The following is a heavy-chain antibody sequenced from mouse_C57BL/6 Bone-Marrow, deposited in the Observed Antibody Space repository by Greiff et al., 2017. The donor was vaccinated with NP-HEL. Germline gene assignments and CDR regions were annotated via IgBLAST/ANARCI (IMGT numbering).Heavy chain of an antibody. J-gene: IGHJ2*01. Sequence: EVKLMESEGGLVQPGRSMKLSCTASGFTFSDYYMAWVRQVPEKGLEWVANINYDGSSTYYLDSLKSRFIISRDNAKNILYLQMSSLKSEDTATYYCARDQGLAYYFDYWGQGTTLTVSS. V-gene: IGHV5-16*01. CDR1: GFTFSDYY. CDR2: INYDGSST. CDR3: ARDQGLAYYFDY. D-gene: IGHD3-2*02.